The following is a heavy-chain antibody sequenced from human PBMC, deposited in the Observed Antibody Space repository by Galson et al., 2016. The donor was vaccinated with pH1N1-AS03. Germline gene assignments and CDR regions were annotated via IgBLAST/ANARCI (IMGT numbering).Heavy chain of an antibody. CDR1: GFIFTHYS. CDR2: MSYEGTTT. D-gene: IGHD6-13*01. J-gene: IGHJ3*02. Sequence: SLRLSCAASGFIFTHYSMHWVRQAPGKGLEWVAVMSYEGTTTYYADSVKGRFTISRDNSKNTLYLQMNSLRTEETALYYGAREGGGFGSNWLQTDAFDIWGQGTMVTVSS. V-gene: IGHV3-30-3*01. CDR3: AREGGGFGSNWLQTDAFDI.